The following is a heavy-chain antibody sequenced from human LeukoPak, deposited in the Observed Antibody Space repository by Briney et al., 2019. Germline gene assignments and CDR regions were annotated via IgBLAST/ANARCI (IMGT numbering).Heavy chain of an antibody. CDR2: INQDGSVK. D-gene: IGHD3-3*01. CDR3: TRDFVF. V-gene: IGHV3-7*01. J-gene: IGHJ4*02. CDR1: GFAFSTYW. Sequence: GGSLRLSRAASGFAFSTYWMDWVRQAPGKGLEWVGNINQDGSVKHYVDSVRGRFTISRDNARNSVYLQMSALRVEDTAVYYCTRDFVFWGQGSLVTASS.